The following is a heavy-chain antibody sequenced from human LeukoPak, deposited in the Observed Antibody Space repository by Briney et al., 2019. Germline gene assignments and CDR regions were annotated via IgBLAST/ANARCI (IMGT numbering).Heavy chain of an antibody. CDR1: GYSISSNHW. D-gene: IGHD6-19*01. Sequence: SDTLSLTCAVSGYSISSNHWWGWIRQPPGKGLEWIGYIFYAGSTYYNPSLKSRVTMSVDTSKNQFSLRLSSVTAVDTAVYYCAREGSGVAGHFDYWGQGTLVTVSS. CDR3: AREGSGVAGHFDY. J-gene: IGHJ4*02. V-gene: IGHV4-28*03. CDR2: IFYAGST.